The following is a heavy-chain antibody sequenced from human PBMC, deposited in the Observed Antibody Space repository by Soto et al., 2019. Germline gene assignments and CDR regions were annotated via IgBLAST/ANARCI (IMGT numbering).Heavy chain of an antibody. CDR2: IYYSGST. CDR1: GGSISSYY. V-gene: IGHV4-59*01. J-gene: IGHJ4*02. D-gene: IGHD6-19*01. CDR3: AREAVAGTGFDY. Sequence: SETLSLTCTVSGGSISSYYWSWIRQPPGKGLEWIGYIYYSGSTNYNPSLKSRVTISVDTSKNQFSLKLSSVTAADTAVYYCAREAVAGTGFDYWGQGTLVTVSS.